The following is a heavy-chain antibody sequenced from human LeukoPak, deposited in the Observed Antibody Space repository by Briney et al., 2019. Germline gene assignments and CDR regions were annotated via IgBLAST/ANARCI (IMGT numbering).Heavy chain of an antibody. CDR2: INTNTGNP. Sequence: ASVKVSCKASGYTFTGSALNWVRQAPGQGLEWMGWINTNTGNPTYAQGFTGRFVFSLDTSVSTAYLHISSLEAEDTAIYYCATDLKKGDSGCFDYWGQGTLVTVSS. J-gene: IGHJ4*02. D-gene: IGHD6-19*01. CDR1: GYTFTGSA. CDR3: ATDLKKGDSGCFDY. V-gene: IGHV7-4-1*02.